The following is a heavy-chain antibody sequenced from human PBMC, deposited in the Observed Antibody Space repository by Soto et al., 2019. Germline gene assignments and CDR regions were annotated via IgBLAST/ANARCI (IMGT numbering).Heavy chain of an antibody. CDR1: GYTFTSYD. Sequence: ASVKVSCKASGYTFTSYDINRVRQATGQGLEWMGWMNPNSGNTGYAQKFQGRVTMTRNTSISTAYMELSSLRSDDTAVYYCARSRHYYGSGSYYSADAFDIWGQGAMVTVSS. J-gene: IGHJ3*02. CDR2: MNPNSGNT. CDR3: ARSRHYYGSGSYYSADAFDI. V-gene: IGHV1-8*01. D-gene: IGHD3-10*01.